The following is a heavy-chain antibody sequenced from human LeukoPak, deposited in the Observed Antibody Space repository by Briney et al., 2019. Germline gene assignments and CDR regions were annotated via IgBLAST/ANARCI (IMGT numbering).Heavy chain of an antibody. CDR1: GFTFSDHY. J-gene: IGHJ6*02. D-gene: IGHD3-3*01. CDR3: ARDLAKITIFGVVTPGGMDV. Sequence: GGSLRLSCAASGFTFSDHYMDWVRQAPGKGLEWVGRTRNKANSYTTEYAASVKGRFTISRDDSKNSLYLQMNSLKTEDTAVYYCARDLAKITIFGVVTPGGMDVWGQGTTVTVSS. CDR2: TRNKANSYTT. V-gene: IGHV3-72*01.